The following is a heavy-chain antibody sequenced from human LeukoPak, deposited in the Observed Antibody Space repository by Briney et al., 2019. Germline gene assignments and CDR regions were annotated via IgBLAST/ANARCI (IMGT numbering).Heavy chain of an antibody. CDR2: ISGSGGNT. CDR3: AKVGIVVVPAAMVDEGFDP. Sequence: GGSLRLSCAASGFTFSSYAMSWVRQAPGKGLEWVSAISGSGGNTYYADSVRGRFTISRDNSKNTLYLQMNSLRAEDTAVYYCAKVGIVVVPAAMVDEGFDPWGQGTLVTVSS. V-gene: IGHV3-23*01. D-gene: IGHD2-2*03. J-gene: IGHJ5*02. CDR1: GFTFSSYA.